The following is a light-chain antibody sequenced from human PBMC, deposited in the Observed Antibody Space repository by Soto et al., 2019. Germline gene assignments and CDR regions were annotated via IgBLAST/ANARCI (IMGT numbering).Light chain of an antibody. CDR1: QIVTSKH. CDR3: QQYNNWPRT. J-gene: IGKJ1*01. Sequence: DIVLTQSPGTLSFSPGARATLSCRASQIVTSKHLAWYQHRPGQAPRLLIYGASSRAAGIPDRFSGSGSGTEFTLTINSLQSEDFAVYYCQQYNNWPRTFGQGTKVDIK. CDR2: GAS. V-gene: IGKV3D-15*01.